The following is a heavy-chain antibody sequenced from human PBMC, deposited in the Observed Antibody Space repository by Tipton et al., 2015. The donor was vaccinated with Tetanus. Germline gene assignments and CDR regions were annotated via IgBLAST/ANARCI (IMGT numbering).Heavy chain of an antibody. D-gene: IGHD3-22*01. Sequence: TLSLTCSVSGGSISNYYWNWIRQPAGKGLEWIGRIYVTGATNHSPALQSRVTMSIDRAKNQLSLTLTSVTAADAAMYYCAREDVYYHDGSGFYAFDVWGRGTMVPVSS. CDR3: AREDVYYHDGSGFYAFDV. V-gene: IGHV4-4*07. CDR2: IYVTGAT. CDR1: GGSISNYY. J-gene: IGHJ3*01.